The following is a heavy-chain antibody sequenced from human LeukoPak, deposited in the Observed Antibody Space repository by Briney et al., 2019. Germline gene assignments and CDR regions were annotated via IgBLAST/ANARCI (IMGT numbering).Heavy chain of an antibody. Sequence: ASVKVSCKASGYTSTGYYMHWVRQAPGQGLEWMGWINPNSGGTNYAQKFQGRVTMTRDTSTSTAYMELSRLRSDDTAVYYCARELDCSSTSCYRAFDIWGQGTMVTVSS. V-gene: IGHV1-2*02. D-gene: IGHD2-2*02. CDR2: INPNSGGT. CDR3: ARELDCSSTSCYRAFDI. CDR1: GYTSTGYY. J-gene: IGHJ3*02.